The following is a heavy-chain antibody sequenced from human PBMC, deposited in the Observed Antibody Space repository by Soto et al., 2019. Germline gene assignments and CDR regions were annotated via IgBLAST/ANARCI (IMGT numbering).Heavy chain of an antibody. CDR1: GGTFSSYT. CDR3: ARGSVVVAATLDAFDI. Sequence: QVQLVQSGAEVKKPGSSVKVSCKASGGTFSSYTISWVRQAPGQGLEWMGRIIPILGIANYAQKVQGRVTITADKSTSTAYRELSSLRSEDTAVYYCARGSVVVAATLDAFDIWGQGTMVTVSS. D-gene: IGHD2-15*01. J-gene: IGHJ3*02. CDR2: IIPILGIA. V-gene: IGHV1-69*02.